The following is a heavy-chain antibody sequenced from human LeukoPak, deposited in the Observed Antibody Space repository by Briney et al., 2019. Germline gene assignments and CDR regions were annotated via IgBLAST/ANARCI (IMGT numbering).Heavy chain of an antibody. D-gene: IGHD2-15*01. CDR1: GGSFSGYY. CDR3: ARLHCSGGSCYPYYYYYMDV. J-gene: IGHJ6*03. Sequence: SETLSLTCAVYGGSFSGYYWSWIRQPPGKGLEWIGEINHSGSTNYNPSLKSRVTISVDTSKNQFSLKLSSVTAADTAVYYCARLHCSGGSCYPYYYYYMDVWGKGTTVTISS. V-gene: IGHV4-34*01. CDR2: INHSGST.